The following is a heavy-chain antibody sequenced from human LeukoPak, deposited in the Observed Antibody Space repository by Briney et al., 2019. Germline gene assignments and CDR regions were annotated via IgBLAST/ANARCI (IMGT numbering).Heavy chain of an antibody. V-gene: IGHV7-4-1*02. CDR2: INTNTGNP. Sequence: GASVKVSCKASGYTFTSYAMNWVRQAPGQGLEWMGWINTNTGNPTYAQGFTGRFVFSLDTSVGTAYLQISSLKAEDTAVYYCARVPSVALAAAGPTTPFDYWGQGTLVTVSS. CDR1: GYTFTSYA. CDR3: ARVPSVALAAAGPTTPFDY. D-gene: IGHD6-13*01. J-gene: IGHJ4*02.